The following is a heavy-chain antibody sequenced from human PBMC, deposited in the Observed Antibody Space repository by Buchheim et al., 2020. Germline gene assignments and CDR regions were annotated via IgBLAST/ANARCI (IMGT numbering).Heavy chain of an antibody. J-gene: IGHJ4*02. CDR3: IRNRLAGTGEDS. V-gene: IGHV3-15*01. D-gene: IGHD1-1*01. CDR2: IKSQSNGGTT. Sequence: EVQLEESGGDLVKPGGSLRLSCAASGFTFSNAWMTWVRQAPGKGLEWVGRIKSQSNGGTTDYAAPVKGRVTISIDDSTDTMYLQMNSLNTEDTAIYYCIRNRLAGTGEDSWGQGTL. CDR1: GFTFSNAW.